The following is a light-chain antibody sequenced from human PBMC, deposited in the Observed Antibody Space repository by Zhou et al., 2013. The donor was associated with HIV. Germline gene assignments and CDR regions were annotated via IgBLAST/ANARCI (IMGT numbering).Light chain of an antibody. J-gene: IGKJ1*01. CDR2: DAS. CDR3: QRYGT. Sequence: DIQMTQSPSSLSASVGDRVTITCQASQDITKQLNWYQQKPGKAPKLLIYDASNLETGVPSRFSGRGSGTDFTFTISSLQPEDVATYYCQRYGTFGQGTKVEMK. V-gene: IGKV1-33*01. CDR1: QDITKQ.